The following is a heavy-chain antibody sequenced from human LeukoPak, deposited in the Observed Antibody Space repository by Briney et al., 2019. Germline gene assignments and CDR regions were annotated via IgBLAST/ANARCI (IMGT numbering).Heavy chain of an antibody. J-gene: IGHJ5*02. CDR2: ISVYNGET. Sequence: EASVKVSCKASGYTFTGYGISWVRQAPGQGLEWMGWISVYNGETSYAQKFQGRVTMTTDTSTSTAYMELRSLRSDDTAVYYCARVIIAAARRFDPWGQGTLVTVSS. CDR1: GYTFTGYG. CDR3: ARVIIAAARRFDP. V-gene: IGHV1-18*01. D-gene: IGHD6-13*01.